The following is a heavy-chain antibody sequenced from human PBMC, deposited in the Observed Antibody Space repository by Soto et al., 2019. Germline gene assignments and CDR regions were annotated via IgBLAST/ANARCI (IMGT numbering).Heavy chain of an antibody. CDR3: ARDGDWRDYSNYGRD. Sequence: QVQLVQSGAEVKKPGASVKVSCKASGYTFTSYGISWVRQAPGQGLEWMGWISAYNGNTNYAQKLQGRVTMTTDTPTGTAYMELGSLGSDDTAVYYCARDGDWRDYSNYGRDWGQGTLVTVSS. CDR2: ISAYNGNT. J-gene: IGHJ4*02. V-gene: IGHV1-18*01. CDR1: GYTFTSYG. D-gene: IGHD4-4*01.